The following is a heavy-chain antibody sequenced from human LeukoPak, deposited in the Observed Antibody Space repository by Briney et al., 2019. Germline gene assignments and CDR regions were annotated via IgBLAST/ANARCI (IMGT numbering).Heavy chain of an antibody. CDR2: SRNKANSYST. CDR1: GFIFSDHY. J-gene: IGHJ3*02. V-gene: IGHV3-72*01. Sequence: PGGSLRLSCAASGFIFSDHYMDWVRQAPGKGLEWVARSRNKANSYSTVYAASVQGRFTISRDESKSSLYLQMNSLITEDTAVYFCARGFHSFDIWGQGTMVTVSS. CDR3: ARGFHSFDI.